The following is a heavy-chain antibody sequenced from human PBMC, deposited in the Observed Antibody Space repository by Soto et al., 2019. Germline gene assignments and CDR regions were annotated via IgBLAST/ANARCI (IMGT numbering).Heavy chain of an antibody. CDR2: IYYSGST. CDR3: ARDHRGYSYGKKDYYYYGMDV. Sequence: SETLSLTCTVSGGSISSGGYYWSWIRQHPGKGLEWIGYIYYSGSTYYNPSLKSRVTISVDTSKNQFSLKLSSVTAADTAVYYCARDHRGYSYGKKDYYYYGMDVWGQGTTVTVSS. D-gene: IGHD5-18*01. V-gene: IGHV4-31*03. J-gene: IGHJ6*02. CDR1: GGSISSGGYY.